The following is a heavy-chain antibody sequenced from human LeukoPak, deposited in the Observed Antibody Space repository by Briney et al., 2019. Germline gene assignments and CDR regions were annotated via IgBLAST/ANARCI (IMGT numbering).Heavy chain of an antibody. D-gene: IGHD6-13*01. J-gene: IGHJ4*02. CDR2: IYQDGREK. CDR1: GFTFSSHL. CDR3: AGERPSSSWYDY. V-gene: IGHV3-7*01. Sequence: GGSLRLSCAASGFTFSSHLMTWVRQAPGKGLEWVANIYQDGREKYYAVSVKGRFTISRDNAKNSLFLQMDSLRAEDTAVYYCAGERPSSSWYDYWGQGTLVTVSS.